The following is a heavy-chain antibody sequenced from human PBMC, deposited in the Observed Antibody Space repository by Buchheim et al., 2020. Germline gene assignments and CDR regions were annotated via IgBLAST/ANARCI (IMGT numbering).Heavy chain of an antibody. CDR1: GFTFSTYW. Sequence: EVQLVESGGGLVQPGGSPRLSCAASGFTFSTYWMHWVRQAPGKGLLWISRITSDGTTTSADSVRGRFTISRDNAKNTLYLQMNSLRAEDTAVYYCATGLFSAYEFWGRGTL. CDR2: ITSDGTTT. V-gene: IGHV3-74*01. J-gene: IGHJ4*02. CDR3: ATGLFSAYEF. D-gene: IGHD3-22*01.